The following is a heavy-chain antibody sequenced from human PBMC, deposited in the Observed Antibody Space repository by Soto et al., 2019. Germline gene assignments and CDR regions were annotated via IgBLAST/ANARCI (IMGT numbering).Heavy chain of an antibody. CDR3: ARLTYCSGGSCNGRDYLHY. CDR2: IYYSGST. Sequence: SETLSLTCTVSGGSISSYYWSWIRQPPGKGLEWIGYIYYSGSTSYNPSLKSRVTMSVDTSKSQFSLKLSSVTAADTAVYYCARLTYCSGGSCNGRDYLHYWGQGTLVTVSS. J-gene: IGHJ4*02. CDR1: GGSISSYY. D-gene: IGHD2-15*01. V-gene: IGHV4-59*08.